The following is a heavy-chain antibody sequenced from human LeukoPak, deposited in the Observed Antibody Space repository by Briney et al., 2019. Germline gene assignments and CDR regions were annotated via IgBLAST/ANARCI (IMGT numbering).Heavy chain of an antibody. V-gene: IGHV4-34*01. CDR3: ARDLDSSITMVRGAPFDY. Sequence: PSETLSLTCAVYGGSFSGYYWSWIRQPPGKGLEWIGEINHSGSTNYNPSLKSRVTMSVDTSKNQFSLKLSSVTAADTAVYYCARDLDSSITMVRGAPFDYWGQGTLVTVSS. CDR1: GGSFSGYY. D-gene: IGHD3-10*01. CDR2: INHSGST. J-gene: IGHJ4*02.